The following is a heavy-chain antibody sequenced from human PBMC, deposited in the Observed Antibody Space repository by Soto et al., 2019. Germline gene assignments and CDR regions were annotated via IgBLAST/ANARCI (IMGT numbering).Heavy chain of an antibody. CDR1: GGSISSYY. CDR3: ARAGLWFGELLFYFDY. CDR2: IYYSGST. D-gene: IGHD3-10*01. J-gene: IGHJ4*02. Sequence: SETLSLTCTVSGGSISSYYWSWIRQPPGKGLEWIGYIYYSGSTNYNPSLKSRVTISVDTSKNQFSLKLSSVTAADTAVYYCARAGLWFGELLFYFDYWGQGTLLTVSS. V-gene: IGHV4-59*01.